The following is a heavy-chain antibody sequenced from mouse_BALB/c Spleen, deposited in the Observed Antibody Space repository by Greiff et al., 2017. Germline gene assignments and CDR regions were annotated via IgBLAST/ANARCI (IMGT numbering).Heavy chain of an antibody. CDR3: TRAVHYGNFSWFAY. Sequence: QVHVKQSGAELVRPGASVKLSCKASGYTFTDYEMHWVKQTPVHGLEWIGAIHPGSGGTAYNQKFKGKATLTADKSSSTAYMELSSLTSEDSAVYYCTRAVHYGNFSWFAYWGQGTLVTVSA. CDR2: IHPGSGGT. CDR1: GYTFTDYE. D-gene: IGHD2-1*01. V-gene: IGHV1-15*01. J-gene: IGHJ3*01.